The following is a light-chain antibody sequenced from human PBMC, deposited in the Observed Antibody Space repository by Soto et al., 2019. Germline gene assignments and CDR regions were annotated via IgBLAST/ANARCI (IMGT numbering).Light chain of an antibody. V-gene: IGKV1-5*03. CDR3: QQYNSYPRT. Sequence: DIQINQSPSTLSASVGDRVTITCRASESIRGWLAWYQQKPGKAPKLVIFKASTLESGVPSRFSGSGSGTEVTLSISSLQPDDFATYYCQQYNSYPRTFGQGTKVEIK. J-gene: IGKJ1*01. CDR1: ESIRGW. CDR2: KAS.